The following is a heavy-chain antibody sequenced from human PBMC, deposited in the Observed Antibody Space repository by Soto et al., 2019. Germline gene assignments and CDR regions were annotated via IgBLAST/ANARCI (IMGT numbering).Heavy chain of an antibody. J-gene: IGHJ5*02. D-gene: IGHD3-3*01. CDR2: IYWDDDK. CDR3: AHSTGAYDVLRFSHNWFDP. V-gene: IGHV2-5*02. Sequence: SGPTLVKPTQTLTLTCTFSGFSLSTSGVGVGWIRQPPGKALEWLALIYWDDDKRYSPSLKSRLTITKDTSKNQVVLTMTNMDPVDTATYYCAHSTGAYDVLRFSHNWFDPWGQGTLVTVSS. CDR1: GFSLSTSGVG.